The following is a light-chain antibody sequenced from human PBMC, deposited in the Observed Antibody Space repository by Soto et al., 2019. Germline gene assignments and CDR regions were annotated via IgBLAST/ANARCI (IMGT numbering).Light chain of an antibody. CDR3: QQYGSSPPIT. J-gene: IGKJ5*01. V-gene: IGKV3-20*01. CDR1: HSVSSSY. CDR2: GAS. Sequence: EIVLTQSPGTLSLSPGERATLSCRASHSVSSSYLAWYQQKPGQAPRLLIYGASSRATGIPDRFSGSGSGTHFTLTISSLEPDDFAVYYCQQYGSSPPITFGQGTRLEMK.